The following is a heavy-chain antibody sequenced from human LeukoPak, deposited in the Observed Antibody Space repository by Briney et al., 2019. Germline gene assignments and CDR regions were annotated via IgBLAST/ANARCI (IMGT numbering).Heavy chain of an antibody. D-gene: IGHD5-12*01. V-gene: IGHV4-59*01. J-gene: IGHJ4*02. CDR1: GGSISNYY. CDR2: VYYTGST. Sequence: PSETLSLTCTVSGGSISNYYWSWIRQPPGKGLEWIGNVYYTGSTNYNPSLKSRVTISVDTSKNQFSLKLSSVTAADTAVYYCAREGYGGYGPGTFDYWGQGTLVTVSS. CDR3: AREGYGGYGPGTFDY.